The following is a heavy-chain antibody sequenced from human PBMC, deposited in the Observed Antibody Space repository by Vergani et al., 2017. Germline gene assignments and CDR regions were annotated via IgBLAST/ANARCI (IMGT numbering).Heavy chain of an antibody. D-gene: IGHD3-10*01. Sequence: QVQLQESGPGLVKPSETLSLTCTVSGGSISSYYWSWIRQPPGKGLEWIGYIYYSGSTNYNPSLKSRVTISVDTSKNQFSLKLSSVTAADTAVYYCARGLTDYYGSGSYPFYLDYWGQGTLVTVSS. J-gene: IGHJ4*02. CDR3: ARGLTDYYGSGSYPFYLDY. CDR1: GGSISSYY. CDR2: IYYSGST. V-gene: IGHV4-59*01.